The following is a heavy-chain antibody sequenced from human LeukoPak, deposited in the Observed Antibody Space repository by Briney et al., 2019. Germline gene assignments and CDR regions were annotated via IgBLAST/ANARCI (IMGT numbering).Heavy chain of an antibody. D-gene: IGHD5-12*01. CDR2: IYYSGST. J-gene: IGHJ5*02. CDR1: GGSISSGGYY. V-gene: IGHV4-31*03. CDR3: ARNSGYDYSWFDP. Sequence: SETLSLTCTVSGGSISSGGYYWSWIRQHPGKGLEWIGYIYYSGSTYYNPSLKSRVTISVDTSKNQFSLKLSSVTAADTAVYYCARNSGYDYSWFDPWGQGTLVTVSS.